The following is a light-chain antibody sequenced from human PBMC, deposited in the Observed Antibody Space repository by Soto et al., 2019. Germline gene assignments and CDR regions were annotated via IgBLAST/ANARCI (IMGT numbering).Light chain of an antibody. Sequence: EIVLTQSPETLSVSPGERATLSCRASQSVSSNLAWYLQKPGQAPSLLIYAASTRATGIPARFGGGGSGTEFTLTISSLQSEDFAVYYCQQYNNWPITFGQGTRLEMK. J-gene: IGKJ5*01. V-gene: IGKV3-15*01. CDR1: QSVSSN. CDR3: QQYNNWPIT. CDR2: AAS.